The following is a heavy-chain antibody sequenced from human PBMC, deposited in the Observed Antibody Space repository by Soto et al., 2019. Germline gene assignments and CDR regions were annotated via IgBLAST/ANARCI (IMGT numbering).Heavy chain of an antibody. V-gene: IGHV3-21*01. D-gene: IGHD2-15*01. CDR1: GFTFSSYS. J-gene: IGHJ3*02. CDR2: ISSSSSYI. Sequence: GGSLRLSCAASGFTFSSYSMNWVRQAPGKGLEWVSSISSSSSYIYYADSVKGRFTISRDNAKNSLYLQMNSLRAEDTAVYYCARGRYCSGGSCYRKTDDAFDIWGQGTMVTVSS. CDR3: ARGRYCSGGSCYRKTDDAFDI.